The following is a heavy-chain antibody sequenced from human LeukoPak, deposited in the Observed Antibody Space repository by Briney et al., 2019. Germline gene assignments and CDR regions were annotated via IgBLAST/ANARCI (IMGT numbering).Heavy chain of an antibody. V-gene: IGHV3-23*01. CDR2: ISGSGGST. CDR1: GFTFSSYG. J-gene: IGHJ6*02. Sequence: PGGSLRLSCAASGFTFSSYGMHWVRQAPGKGLEWVSAISGSGGSTYYADSVKGRFTTSRDNSKNTLYLQMNSLRAEDTAVYYCAKDRRGVATTYYGMDVWGQGTTVTVSS. D-gene: IGHD5-12*01. CDR3: AKDRRGVATTYYGMDV.